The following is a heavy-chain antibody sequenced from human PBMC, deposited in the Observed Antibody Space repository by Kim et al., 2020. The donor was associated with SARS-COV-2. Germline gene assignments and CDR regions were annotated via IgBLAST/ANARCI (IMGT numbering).Heavy chain of an antibody. CDR2: INPSGGST. J-gene: IGHJ3*02. CDR3: ARDSAYCGGDCSVNDAFDI. CDR1: GYTFTSYY. Sequence: ASVKVSCKASGYTFTSYYMHWVRQAPGQGLEWMGIINPSGGSTSYAQKFQGRVTMTRDTSTSTVYMELSSLRSEDTAVYYCARDSAYCGGDCSVNDAFDICGQGTMVTVSS. V-gene: IGHV1-46*01. D-gene: IGHD2-21*02.